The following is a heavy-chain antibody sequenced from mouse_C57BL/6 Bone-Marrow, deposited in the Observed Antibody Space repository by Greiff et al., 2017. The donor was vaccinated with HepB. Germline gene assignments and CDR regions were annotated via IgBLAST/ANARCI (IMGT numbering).Heavy chain of an antibody. CDR2: ISSGGDYI. CDR1: GFTFSSYA. CDR3: TRDKGAARYYAMDY. D-gene: IGHD6-1*01. Sequence: EVKLVESGEGLVKPGGSLKLSCAASGFTFSSYAMSWVRQTPEKRLEWVAYISSGGDYIYYADTVKGRFTISRDNARNTLYLQMSSLKSEDTAMYYCTRDKGAARYYAMDYWGQGTSVTVSS. J-gene: IGHJ4*01. V-gene: IGHV5-9-1*02.